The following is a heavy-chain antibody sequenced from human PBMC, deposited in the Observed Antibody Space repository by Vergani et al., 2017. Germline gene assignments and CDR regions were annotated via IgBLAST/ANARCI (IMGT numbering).Heavy chain of an antibody. CDR1: GFTFTSSA. Sequence: QLVQSGPEVKKPGTSVKVSCKASGFTFTSSAVQWVRQARGQRLEWIGWIVVGSGNTNYAQKFQERVTITRDMSTSTAYMELSSLRSEDTAVYYCAAGHYYGSGSGLDYYYGMDVWGQGTTVTVSS. CDR3: AAGHYYGSGSGLDYYYGMDV. CDR2: IVVGSGNT. D-gene: IGHD3-10*01. V-gene: IGHV1-58*01. J-gene: IGHJ6*02.